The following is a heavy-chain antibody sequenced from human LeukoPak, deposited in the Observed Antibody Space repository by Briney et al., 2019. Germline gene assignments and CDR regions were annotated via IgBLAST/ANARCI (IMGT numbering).Heavy chain of an antibody. CDR1: GGTFSSYA. J-gene: IGHJ6*02. D-gene: IGHD6-13*01. CDR3: ARGVIAAAGIYYYYGMDV. Sequence: ASVKVSCKASGGTFSSYAISWVRQAPGQGLEWMGGIIPIFGTANYAQKFQGRVTITADESTGTAYMELSSLRSEDTAVYYCARGVIAAAGIYYYYGMDVWGQGTTVTVSS. CDR2: IIPIFGTA. V-gene: IGHV1-69*13.